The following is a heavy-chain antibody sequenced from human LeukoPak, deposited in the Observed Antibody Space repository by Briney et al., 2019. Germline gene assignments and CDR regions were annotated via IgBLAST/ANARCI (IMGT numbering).Heavy chain of an antibody. CDR1: GYTFTGYY. D-gene: IGHD2-8*01. V-gene: IGHV1-2*02. J-gene: IGHJ4*02. CDR2: INPNSGGT. CDR3: ARPSCTNGVCYYDY. Sequence: ASVKVSCKASGYTFTGYYMHWVRQAPGQGLEWMGWINPNSGGTNYAQKFQGRVTMTRNTSISTAYIELSRLRSDDTAVYYCARPSCTNGVCYYDYWGQGTLVTVSS.